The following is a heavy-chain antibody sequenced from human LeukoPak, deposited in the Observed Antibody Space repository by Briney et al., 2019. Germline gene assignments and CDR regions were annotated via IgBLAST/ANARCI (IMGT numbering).Heavy chain of an antibody. J-gene: IGHJ6*03. V-gene: IGHV1-69*13. Sequence: GASVKVSCKASGGTFSSYAISWVRQAPGRGLEWMGGIIPIFGTANYAQKFQGRVTITADESTSTAYMELSSLRSEDTAVYYCASLNYYDSSGYSRYYYYYMDVWGKGTTVTVSS. CDR1: GGTFSSYA. CDR3: ASLNYYDSSGYSRYYYYYMDV. D-gene: IGHD3-22*01. CDR2: IIPIFGTA.